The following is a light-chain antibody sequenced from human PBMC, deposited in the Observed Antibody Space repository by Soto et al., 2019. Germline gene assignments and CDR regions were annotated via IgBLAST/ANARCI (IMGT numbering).Light chain of an antibody. Sequence: EIVMTQSPATLSVSPGERATLSCRASQSITNYSAWYQQKPGQAPRLLIYDASNRATGIPARFSGSGSGTDFTLTITILEPEDFAVYYCHQYGSLPITFGQGTRLEIK. V-gene: IGKV3D-15*03. J-gene: IGKJ5*01. CDR3: HQYGSLPIT. CDR1: QSITNY. CDR2: DAS.